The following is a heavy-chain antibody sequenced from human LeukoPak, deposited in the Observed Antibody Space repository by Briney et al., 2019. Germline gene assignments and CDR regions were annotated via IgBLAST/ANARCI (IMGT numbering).Heavy chain of an antibody. Sequence: ASVKVSCKVSGYTLPELSIHWVRQAPGKGLEWVGGSDHEDGEANYAQKFQGRVTITADKSTSTAYMELSSLRSEDTAVYYCAVIVGAGDYWGQGTLVTVSS. D-gene: IGHD1-26*01. CDR3: AVIVGAGDY. CDR2: SDHEDGEA. J-gene: IGHJ4*02. CDR1: GYTLPELS. V-gene: IGHV1-24*01.